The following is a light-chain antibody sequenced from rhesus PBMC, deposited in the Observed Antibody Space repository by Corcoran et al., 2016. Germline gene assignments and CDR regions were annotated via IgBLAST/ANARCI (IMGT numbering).Light chain of an antibody. CDR2: YAS. V-gene: IGKV1S14*01. J-gene: IGKJ1*01. CDR3: QQHNSFPWT. CDR1: QGVNNY. Sequence: DIQMTQSPSSLSASVGDTVTITCRASQGVNNYLAWYQQKSGKAPRPLIYYASNLESGVPSRFSGSGSGTYFSLTISSLQPEDVAIYYCQQHNSFPWTFGQGTKVDIK.